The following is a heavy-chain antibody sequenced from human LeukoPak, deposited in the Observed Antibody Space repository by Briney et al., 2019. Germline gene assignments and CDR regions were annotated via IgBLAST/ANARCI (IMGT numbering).Heavy chain of an antibody. D-gene: IGHD2-2*02. V-gene: IGHV4-39*01. CDR3: ARGIGPAVIY. CDR2: IYYSGST. CDR1: GGSISSSSYY. J-gene: IGHJ4*02. Sequence: SETLSLTCTVSGGSISSSSYYWGWIRQPLGTGLEWIGSIYYSGSTYYNPSLKSRVTISVDTSKNQFSLKLSSVTAADTAVYYCARGIGPAVIYWGQGTLVTVSS.